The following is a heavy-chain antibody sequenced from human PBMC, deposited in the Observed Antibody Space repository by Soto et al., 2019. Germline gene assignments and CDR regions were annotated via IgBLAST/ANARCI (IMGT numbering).Heavy chain of an antibody. D-gene: IGHD6-13*01. CDR1: GFTFNSHG. Sequence: QVQLVDSGGGVVQPGRSLRLSCAASGFTFNSHGMHWVRQAPGKGPEWVATISYDGSNKYYADSVKGRFTISRDNSKNTLYVQMNSLRADDTAVYYCAKGMYSSSWYYDYWGQGTLVTVSS. CDR3: AKGMYSSSWYYDY. J-gene: IGHJ4*02. V-gene: IGHV3-30*18. CDR2: ISYDGSNK.